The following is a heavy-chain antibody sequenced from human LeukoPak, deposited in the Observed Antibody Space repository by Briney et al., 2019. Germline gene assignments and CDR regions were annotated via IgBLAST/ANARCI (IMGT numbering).Heavy chain of an antibody. V-gene: IGHV4-61*01. CDR3: ARVGMITFGGVIVFDY. J-gene: IGHJ4*02. Sequence: SETLSLTCTVSGGSVSSSSDSWNWIRQPPGKGLEGIGYIYYSGSTNYNPSLKSRVTISVDTSKNQFSLKLNSVTAADTAVYYCARVGMITFGGVIVFDYWGQGTLVTVSS. CDR2: IYYSGST. CDR1: GGSVSSSSDS. D-gene: IGHD3-16*02.